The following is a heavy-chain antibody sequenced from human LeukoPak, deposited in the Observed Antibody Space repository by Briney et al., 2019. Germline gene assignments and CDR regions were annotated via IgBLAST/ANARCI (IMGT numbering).Heavy chain of an antibody. J-gene: IGHJ4*02. CDR3: ARGRLGELLRYYFDY. D-gene: IGHD3-10*01. CDR2: IYYSGST. CDR1: GGSISSGGYY. V-gene: IGHV4-31*03. Sequence: PSQTLSLTCTVSGGSISSGGYYWSWIRQHPGKGLEWIGYIYYSGSTYYNPSLRSRVTISVDTSKNQFSLKLSSVTAADTAVYYCARGRLGELLRYYFDYWGQGTLVTVSS.